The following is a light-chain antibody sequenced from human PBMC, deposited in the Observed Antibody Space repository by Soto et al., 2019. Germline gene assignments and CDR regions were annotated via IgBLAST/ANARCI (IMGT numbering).Light chain of an antibody. J-gene: IGLJ1*01. Sequence: QSALTQPASVSVSPGQSSTISCTGTNSDLGSYNLVSWFQQHPGKVPKVMIYEGTKRPSGVYDRFSGSKADNTASLTISGLQDEAEGEYYCGSYAGDSMFVFGTGTKVTV. CDR1: NSDLGSYNL. CDR2: EGT. CDR3: GSYAGDSMFV. V-gene: IGLV2-23*01.